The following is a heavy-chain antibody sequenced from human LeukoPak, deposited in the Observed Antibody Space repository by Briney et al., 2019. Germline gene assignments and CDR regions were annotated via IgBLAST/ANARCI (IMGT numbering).Heavy chain of an antibody. CDR2: INPNSGET. CDR3: ARDRDYSNTERGFDY. D-gene: IGHD4-11*01. CDR1: GYTFTYYY. V-gene: IGHV1-2*02. J-gene: IGHJ4*02. Sequence: VASVRVSCKTSGYTFTYYYIHWVRQAPGQGLEWMGWINPNSGETNSAQKFQGRVTMTGDTSISTAYMELRRVTSDDTAVYYCARDRDYSNTERGFDYWGQGTLVSVSS.